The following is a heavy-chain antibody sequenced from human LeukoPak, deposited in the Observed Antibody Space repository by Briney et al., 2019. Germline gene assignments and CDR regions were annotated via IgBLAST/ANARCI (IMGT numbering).Heavy chain of an antibody. J-gene: IGHJ4*02. V-gene: IGHV4-39*01. D-gene: IGHD2-2*01. Sequence: SETLSLTCTVSGGSISGSGYYWGWIRQPPGKGLEWIGSIYYSGSTYYNPSLKSRVTISVDTSKNQFSLKLSSVTAADTAVYYCARRFRGAMTHFDYWGQGTLVTVSS. CDR2: IYYSGST. CDR3: ARRFRGAMTHFDY. CDR1: GGSISGSGYY.